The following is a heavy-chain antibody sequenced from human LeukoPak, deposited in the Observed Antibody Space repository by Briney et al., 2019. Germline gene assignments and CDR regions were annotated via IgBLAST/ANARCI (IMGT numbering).Heavy chain of an antibody. CDR2: TYYRSRWYK. CDR1: GDSVSNNSAS. V-gene: IGHV6-1*01. CDR3: ARWLTT. D-gene: IGHD3-9*01. Sequence: SQTLSLTCVISGDSVSNNSASWNWIRQSASRGLEWLGRTYYRSRWYKDYAVSVKSRITINPDTSKNQFSLQLNSVTPEDTAVYYCARWLTTWGQGTLVTVSS. J-gene: IGHJ5*02.